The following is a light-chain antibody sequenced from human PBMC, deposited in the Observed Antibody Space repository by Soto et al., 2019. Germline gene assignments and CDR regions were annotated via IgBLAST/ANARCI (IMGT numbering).Light chain of an antibody. CDR1: SSDVGGSNY. Sequence: QSALTQPASVSGSPGQSITISCTGTSSDVGGSNYVSWYQHHPGKAPKLMIYDVSSRPSGVSNRFSGSKSGNTGSLTISGLQAEDEADYYCSSYTSTSTLYVFGTGTKLTVL. CDR3: SSYTSTSTLYV. J-gene: IGLJ1*01. V-gene: IGLV2-14*03. CDR2: DVS.